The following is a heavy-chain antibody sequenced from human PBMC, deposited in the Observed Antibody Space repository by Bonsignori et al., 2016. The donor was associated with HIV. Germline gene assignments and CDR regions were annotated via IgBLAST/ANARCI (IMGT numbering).Heavy chain of an antibody. D-gene: IGHD7-27*01. CDR1: GGSISSYY. Sequence: QVQLQESGPGLVKPSETLSLTCTVSGGSISSYYVELGSGQPAGKGLEWIGRIYTSGSTNYNPSLKSRVTMSVDTSKNQFSLKLSSVTAADTAVYYCARINWGSGWFDPWGQGNPGHRLL. CDR2: IYTSGST. V-gene: IGHV4-4*07. J-gene: IGHJ5*02. CDR3: ARINWGSGWFDP.